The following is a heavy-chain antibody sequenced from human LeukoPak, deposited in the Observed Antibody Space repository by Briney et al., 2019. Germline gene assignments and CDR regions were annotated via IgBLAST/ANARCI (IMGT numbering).Heavy chain of an antibody. J-gene: IGHJ4*02. CDR3: ARARVRAARPEDY. Sequence: ASVKVSCKASGGTFSSYDINWVRQAPGQGLEWMGWINPNSGGTNYAQKFQGRVTMTRDTSISTAYMELSRLRSDDTAVYYCARARVRAARPEDYWGQGTLVTVSS. D-gene: IGHD6-6*01. CDR1: GGTFSSYD. CDR2: INPNSGGT. V-gene: IGHV1-2*02.